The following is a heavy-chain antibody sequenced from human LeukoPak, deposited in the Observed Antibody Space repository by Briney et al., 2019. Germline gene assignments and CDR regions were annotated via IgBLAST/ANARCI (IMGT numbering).Heavy chain of an antibody. Sequence: GGSLRLSCAASGFTFSNAWMNWVRQAPGKGLEWVGRIKSKTDGGATDYAAPVKGIFTISRDDSTTTLYLHMNSLKTADTPVYYCTPPFFVVPSSWGQGAVVTVSS. V-gene: IGHV3-15*01. CDR3: TPPFFVVPSS. CDR1: GFTFSNAW. D-gene: IGHD2-15*01. J-gene: IGHJ5*02. CDR2: IKSKTDGGAT.